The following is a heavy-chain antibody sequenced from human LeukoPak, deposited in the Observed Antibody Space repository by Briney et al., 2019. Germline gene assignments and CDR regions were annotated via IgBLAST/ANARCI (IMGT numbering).Heavy chain of an antibody. V-gene: IGHV4-34*01. J-gene: IGHJ6*03. CDR2: INHSGST. D-gene: IGHD3-3*01. CDR3: ARAPEYYGFWSAEGSPYYMDV. Sequence: SETLSLTCTVSGGSISSYYWSWIRQPPGKGLEWIGEINHSGSTNYNPSLKSRVTISVDTSKNQFSLKLSSVTAADTAVYYCARAPEYYGFWSAEGSPYYMDVWGKGTTVTVSS. CDR1: GGSISSYY.